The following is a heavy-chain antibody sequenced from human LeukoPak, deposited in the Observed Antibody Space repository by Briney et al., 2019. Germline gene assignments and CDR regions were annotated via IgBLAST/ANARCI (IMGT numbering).Heavy chain of an antibody. J-gene: IGHJ4*02. CDR1: GFTFTSSA. CDR3: AADPVGATPPIFDY. Sequence: ASVKVSCKASGFTFTSSAMQWVRQARGRRLEWIGWIVVGSGNTNYAQKFQERVTITRDMSTSTAYMELSSLRSEDTAVYYCAADPVGATPPIFDYWGQGTLVTVSS. D-gene: IGHD1-26*01. V-gene: IGHV1-58*02. CDR2: IVVGSGNT.